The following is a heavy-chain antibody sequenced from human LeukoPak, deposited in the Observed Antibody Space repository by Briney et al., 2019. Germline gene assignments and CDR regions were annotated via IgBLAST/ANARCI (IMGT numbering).Heavy chain of an antibody. D-gene: IGHD4-11*01. V-gene: IGHV4-34*01. J-gene: IGHJ4*02. CDR3: ARAKAVTSRPFDY. CDR2: INHSGST. Sequence: SETLSLTCAVYGGSFSGYYWSWIRQPPGKGLEWIGEINHSGSTNYNLSLKSRVTISVDTSKNQFSLKLSSVTAADTAVYYCARAKAVTSRPFDYWGQGTLVTVSS. CDR1: GGSFSGYY.